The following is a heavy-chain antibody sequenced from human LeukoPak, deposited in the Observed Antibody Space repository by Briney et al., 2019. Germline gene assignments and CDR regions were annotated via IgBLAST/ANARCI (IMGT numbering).Heavy chain of an antibody. CDR2: IYTSGST. Sequence: SETLSLTCTVSGGSISSYYWSWIRQPAGKGLEWIGRIYTSGSTNYNPSLKSRVTMSVDTSKNQFSLKLSSVTAADTAVYYCARGPVHDFWSGHPPAHYYGMDVWGQGTTVTVSS. J-gene: IGHJ6*02. CDR3: ARGPVHDFWSGHPPAHYYGMDV. CDR1: GGSISSYY. D-gene: IGHD3-3*01. V-gene: IGHV4-4*07.